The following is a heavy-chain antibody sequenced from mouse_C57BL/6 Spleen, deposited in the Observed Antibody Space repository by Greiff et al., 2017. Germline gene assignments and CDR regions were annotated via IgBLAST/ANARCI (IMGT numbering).Heavy chain of an antibody. D-gene: IGHD2-1*01. Sequence: EVQVVESGGGLVQSGRSLRLSCATSGFTFSDFYMEWVRQAPGKGLEWIAASRNKANDYTTEYSASVKGRFIVSRDTSQSILYLQMNALRAEDTAIYYCARDLYGNYEAYWGQGTLVTVSA. CDR2: SRNKANDYTT. J-gene: IGHJ3*01. V-gene: IGHV7-1*01. CDR1: GFTFSDFY. CDR3: ARDLYGNYEAY.